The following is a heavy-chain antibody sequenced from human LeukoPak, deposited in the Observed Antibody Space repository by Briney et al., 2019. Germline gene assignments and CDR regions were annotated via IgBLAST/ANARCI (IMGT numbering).Heavy chain of an antibody. J-gene: IGHJ4*02. D-gene: IGHD2-21*02. CDR1: GYTYTGYY. V-gene: IGHV1-2*02. CDR2: INPNSGGT. Sequence: ASVKVSCKASGYTYTGYYMHWVRQAPGQGLEWMGWINPNSGGTNYAQKFQGRVTVTRDTSTSRAYVELSRLRSDDTAVYYCARGAPSVVVTAISQPFDYWGQGTLVTVSS. CDR3: ARGAPSVVVTAISQPFDY.